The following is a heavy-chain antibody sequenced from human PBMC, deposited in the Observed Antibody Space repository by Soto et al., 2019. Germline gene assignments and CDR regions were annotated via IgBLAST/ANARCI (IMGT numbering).Heavy chain of an antibody. CDR1: GGSISSSSYY. V-gene: IGHV4-39*01. CDR3: ASSEFH. Sequence: QLQLQESGPGLVKPSETLSLTCTVSGGSISSSSYYWGWIRQPPGKGLEWIGRIYYSGRTYYNPSLKGRVPTSVDTSKTQFSLELSSVPAADTAVYYCASSEFHWGQGTLVTVSS. J-gene: IGHJ4*02. D-gene: IGHD2-21*01. CDR2: IYYSGRT.